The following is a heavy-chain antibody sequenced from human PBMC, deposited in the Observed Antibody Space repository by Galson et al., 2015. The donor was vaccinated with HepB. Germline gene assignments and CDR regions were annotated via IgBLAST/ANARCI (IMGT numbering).Heavy chain of an antibody. V-gene: IGHV5-51*01. CDR1: GYSFTSYW. J-gene: IGHJ4*02. D-gene: IGHD3-10*01. Sequence: QSGAEVKKPGESLKISCKGSGYSFTSYWIGWVRQMPGKGLEWMGIIYPGDSDTRYSPSFQGQVTISADKSISTAYLQWSSLKASDTAMYYCARHWAYGSGPPSHFDYWGQGTLVTVSS. CDR3: ARHWAYGSGPPSHFDY. CDR2: IYPGDSDT.